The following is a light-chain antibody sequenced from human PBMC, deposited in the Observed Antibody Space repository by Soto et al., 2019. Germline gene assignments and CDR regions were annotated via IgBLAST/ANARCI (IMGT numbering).Light chain of an antibody. CDR3: QQYGSSPPLT. J-gene: IGKJ4*01. V-gene: IGKV3-20*01. CDR1: QSVSTSY. CDR2: GAS. Sequence: EIVLTQSPGTLSLSPGERATLSCRASQSVSTSYLAWHQQKPGHAPRLLIYGASSRATGIPDRFSGSGAWTAFILIVTRLEPEDFAAYYCQQYGSSPPLTFGGGTKVEIK.